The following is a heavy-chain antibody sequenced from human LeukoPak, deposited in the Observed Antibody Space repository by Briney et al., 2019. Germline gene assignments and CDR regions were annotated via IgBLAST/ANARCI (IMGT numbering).Heavy chain of an antibody. D-gene: IGHD5-18*01. CDR1: GFTFSSYG. V-gene: IGHV3-30*18. CDR2: ISYDGGNK. J-gene: IGHJ5*02. Sequence: GRSLRLSCAASGFTFSSYGMHWVRQAPGKGLEWVAVISYDGGNKYYADSVKGRFTISRDNSKNTLYLQMNSLRAEDKAVYYCAKELRGYSYGLRNNWFDPWGQGTLVTVSS. CDR3: AKELRGYSYGLRNNWFDP.